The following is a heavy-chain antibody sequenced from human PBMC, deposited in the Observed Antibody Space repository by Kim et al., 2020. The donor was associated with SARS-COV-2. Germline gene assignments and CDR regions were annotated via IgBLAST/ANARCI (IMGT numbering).Heavy chain of an antibody. CDR2: INSDGRST. D-gene: IGHD2-15*01. V-gene: IGHV3-74*01. J-gene: IGHJ4*02. Sequence: GGSLRLSCAASGFTFSSYWMHWVRQVSGKGLVWVSRINSDGRSTSYADSVKGRFTISRDNAKNTLYLQMNSLRADDTAVYYCARGYCSGGSCYSGDLLDYWGQGTLVTVSS. CDR3: ARGYCSGGSCYSGDLLDY. CDR1: GFTFSSYW.